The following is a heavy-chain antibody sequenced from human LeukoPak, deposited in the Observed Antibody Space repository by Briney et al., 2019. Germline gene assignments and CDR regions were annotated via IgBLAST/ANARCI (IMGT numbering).Heavy chain of an antibody. D-gene: IGHD5-24*01. CDR1: GFTFSGYS. CDR3: ARGRDGYYYFDY. Sequence: GGSLRLSCAASGFTFSGYSLNWVRQAPGKGLEWVSAIDWNGGSTGYADSVKGRFTISRDNAKNSLYLQMHSLRAEDTALYYCARGRDGYYYFDYWGQGTLVTVSS. V-gene: IGHV3-20*04. J-gene: IGHJ4*02. CDR2: IDWNGGST.